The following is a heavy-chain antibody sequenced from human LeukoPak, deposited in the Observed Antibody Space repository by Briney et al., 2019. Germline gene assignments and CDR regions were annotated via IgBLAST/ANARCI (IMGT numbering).Heavy chain of an antibody. CDR1: GFTFSNYN. Sequence: PGGSLRLSCAASGFTFSNYNMNWVRQTPGKGLEWVSSITRGSIYTFYADSVKGRFTISRDNAKNSLSLQMNSLRAEDTAVYYCARDPYNGSYGDDYYYYMDVWGKGTTVTVSS. V-gene: IGHV3-21*01. J-gene: IGHJ6*03. CDR3: ARDPYNGSYGDDYYYYMDV. D-gene: IGHD1-26*01. CDR2: ITRGSIYT.